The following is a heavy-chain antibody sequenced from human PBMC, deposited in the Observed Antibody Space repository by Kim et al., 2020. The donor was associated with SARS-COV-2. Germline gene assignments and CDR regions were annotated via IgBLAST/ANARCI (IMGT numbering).Heavy chain of an antibody. CDR1: GYTFTSYY. CDR2: INPSGGST. D-gene: IGHD2-2*01. Sequence: ASVKVSCKASGYTFTSYYMHWVRQAPGQGLEWMGIINPSGGSTSYAQKFQGRVTMTRDTSTSTVYMELSSLRSEDTAVYYCARGGPPTQDIVVVPNYYYYGMDVWGQGTTVTVSS. J-gene: IGHJ6*02. V-gene: IGHV1-46*01. CDR3: ARGGPPTQDIVVVPNYYYYGMDV.